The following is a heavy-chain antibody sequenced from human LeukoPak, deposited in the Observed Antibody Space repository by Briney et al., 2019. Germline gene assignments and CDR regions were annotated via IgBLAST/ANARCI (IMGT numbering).Heavy chain of an antibody. J-gene: IGHJ4*02. CDR3: ARPYYYDSPYFDY. V-gene: IGHV4-4*07. Sequence: SETLSLTCTVSGGSISNFYWNWIRQPAGQGLEWIGRIYFSGSANYNPSLKSRVTMSVDTSKNQFSLKLSFVTAADTAVYYCARPYYYDSPYFDYWGQETLVTASS. D-gene: IGHD3-22*01. CDR1: GGSISNFY. CDR2: IYFSGSA.